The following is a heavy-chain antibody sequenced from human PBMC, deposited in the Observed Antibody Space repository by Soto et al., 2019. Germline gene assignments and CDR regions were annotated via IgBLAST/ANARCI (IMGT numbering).Heavy chain of an antibody. Sequence: EVHLVESGGGLVKPGESLRLSCAVSGFTFSNYSMTWLRQAPGKGLEWVSSISRSGRYMYYADSLKGRFTISRDNAKNSLYLQMNSLRAEDTAVYYCARETYYYDTSGYSRVSSFDYWGQGPLVTVSS. D-gene: IGHD3-22*01. CDR2: ISRSGRYM. J-gene: IGHJ4*02. CDR1: GFTFSNYS. CDR3: ARETYYYDTSGYSRVSSFDY. V-gene: IGHV3-21*01.